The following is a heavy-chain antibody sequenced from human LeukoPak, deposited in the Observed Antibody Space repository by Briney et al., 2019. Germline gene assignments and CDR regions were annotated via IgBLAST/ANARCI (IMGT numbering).Heavy chain of an antibody. V-gene: IGHV3-11*01. CDR2: MSNSGSII. CDR3: ARLGFGEYYFYYYMDV. D-gene: IGHD3-10*01. J-gene: IGHJ6*03. CDR1: GFSFADHY. Sequence: RGSLRLSCEASGFSFADHYMSWIRQAPGKGLEWVSYMSNSGSIIYYADSVKGRFTISRDNTKTFLYLQMNSLRDEDTAVYYCARLGFGEYYFYYYMDVWGKGTAVTVSS.